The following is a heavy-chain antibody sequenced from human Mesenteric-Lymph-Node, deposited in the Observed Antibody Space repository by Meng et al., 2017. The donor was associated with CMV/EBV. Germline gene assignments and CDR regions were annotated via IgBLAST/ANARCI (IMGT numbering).Heavy chain of an antibody. V-gene: IGHV4-61*01. CDR1: GGSVSSGSYY. CDR3: ARDLPYCSSTSCYVGGFDP. CDR2: IYYSGST. D-gene: IGHD2-2*01. J-gene: IGHJ5*02. Sequence: GSLRLSCTVSGGSVSSGSYYWSWIRQPPGKGLEWIGYIYYSGSTNYNPSLKSRVTISVDTSKNQFSLKLSSVTAADTAVYYCARDLPYCSSTSCYVGGFDPWGQGTLVTVSS.